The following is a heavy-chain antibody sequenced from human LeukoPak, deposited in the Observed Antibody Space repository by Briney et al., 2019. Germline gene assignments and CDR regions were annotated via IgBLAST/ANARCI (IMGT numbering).Heavy chain of an antibody. CDR3: AKATLNSSGYYCAAFDI. Sequence: GGSLRLSCAASGFTFDDYAMHWVRQAPGKGLEWVSGISWNSGSIGYADSVKGRFTISRDNAKNSLYLQMNSLRAEDTALYYCAKATLNSSGYYCAAFDIWGQGTMVTVSS. J-gene: IGHJ3*02. D-gene: IGHD3-22*01. CDR1: GFTFDDYA. V-gene: IGHV3-9*01. CDR2: ISWNSGSI.